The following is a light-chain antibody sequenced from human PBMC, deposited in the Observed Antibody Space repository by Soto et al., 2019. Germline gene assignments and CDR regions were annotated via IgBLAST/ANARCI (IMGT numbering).Light chain of an antibody. CDR3: QQADTFPIT. CDR2: AAS. Sequence: DIQMTQSPSSVSASVGDRVTISCQASQGISRSLAWYQQKPGKAPKLLIYAASSLQSGVPSRFSGSGFGTDFTLTIRSLQPEDSAIYYCQQADTFPITLGQGTRLEIK. J-gene: IGKJ5*01. V-gene: IGKV1D-12*01. CDR1: QGISRS.